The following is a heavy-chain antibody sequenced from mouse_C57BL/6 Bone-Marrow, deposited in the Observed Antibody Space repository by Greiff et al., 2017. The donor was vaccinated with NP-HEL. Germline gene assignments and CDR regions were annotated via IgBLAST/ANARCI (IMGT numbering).Heavy chain of an antibody. CDR1: GFSLSTSGMG. D-gene: IGHD1-1*01. CDR2: IYWDDDK. J-gene: IGHJ1*03. Sequence: QVTLKVCGPGILQSSQTLSLTCSFSGFSLSTSGMGVSWIRQPSGKGLEWLAHIYWDDDKRYNPSLKSRLTISKDTSRNQVFLKITSVDTADTATYYCARRANYYGSIWYFDVWGTGTTVTVSS. V-gene: IGHV8-12*01. CDR3: ARRANYYGSIWYFDV.